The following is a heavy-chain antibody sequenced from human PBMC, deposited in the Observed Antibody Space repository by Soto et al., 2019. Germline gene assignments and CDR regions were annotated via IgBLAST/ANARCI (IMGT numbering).Heavy chain of an antibody. D-gene: IGHD4-4*01. CDR3: AKDLGMTTVIVYYYYYGMDV. CDR1: GFTFSSYG. CDR2: ISYDGSNK. J-gene: IGHJ6*02. Sequence: SLRLSCAASGFTFSSYGMHWVRQAPGKGLEWVAVISYDGSNKYYADSVKGRFTISRDNSKNTLYLQMNSLRAEDTAVYYCAKDLGMTTVIVYYYYYGMDVWGQGTTVTVSS. V-gene: IGHV3-30*18.